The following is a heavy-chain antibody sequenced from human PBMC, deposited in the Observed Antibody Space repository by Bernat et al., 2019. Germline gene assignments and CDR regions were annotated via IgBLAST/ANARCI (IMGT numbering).Heavy chain of an antibody. V-gene: IGHV3-30*18. CDR1: GFTFSSYG. D-gene: IGHD5-12*01. CDR3: AKESGYVLYPGLDY. Sequence: QVQLVESGGGVVQPGRSLRLSCAASGFTFSSYGMHWARQAPGKGLEWVAVISYDGSNKYYADSVKGRFTISRDNSKNTLYLQMNSLRAEDTAVYYCAKESGYVLYPGLDYWGQGTLVTVSS. J-gene: IGHJ4*02. CDR2: ISYDGSNK.